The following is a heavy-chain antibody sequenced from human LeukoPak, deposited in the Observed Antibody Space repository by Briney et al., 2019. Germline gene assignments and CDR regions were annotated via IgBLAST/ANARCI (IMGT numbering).Heavy chain of an antibody. J-gene: IGHJ5*02. CDR3: ARDRYRWFGELLFHWFDP. D-gene: IGHD3-10*01. CDR2: IKPDGSEK. CDR1: GFIFSGYW. V-gene: IGHV3-7*01. Sequence: PGGSLRLSCAASGFIFSGYWMSWVRQAPGKGLEWVANIKPDGSEKSYVDSVKGRFTISRDNAKNSLYLQMNSLRAEDTAVYYCARDRYRWFGELLFHWFDPWGQGTLVTVSS.